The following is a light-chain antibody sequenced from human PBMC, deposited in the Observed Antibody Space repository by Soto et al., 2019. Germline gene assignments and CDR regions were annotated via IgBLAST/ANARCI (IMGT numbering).Light chain of an antibody. CDR3: QQYENYWT. Sequence: DIQMTQSPSALSASVGDRVTITCRASQSINAWLAWYQQKPGKAPKLLIYDVSTLDSGVPSRFSGSGSGTEFSLTISNLQPDDCATYYCQQYENYWTFGQGTKVDIK. V-gene: IGKV1-5*01. CDR2: DVS. CDR1: QSINAW. J-gene: IGKJ1*01.